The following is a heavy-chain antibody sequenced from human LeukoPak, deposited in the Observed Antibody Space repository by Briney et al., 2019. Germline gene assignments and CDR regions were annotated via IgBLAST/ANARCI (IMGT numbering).Heavy chain of an antibody. CDR2: ISGSGGST. D-gene: IGHD3-10*02. V-gene: IGHV3-23*01. CDR3: AKLLSAIFGEYYYYYYGMDV. J-gene: IGHJ6*02. CDR1: GFTFSSYA. Sequence: PGGSLRLSCAASGFTFSSYAMHWVRQAPGKGLEWVSAISGSGGSTYYADSVKGRFTISRDNSKNTLYLQMNSLRAEDTAVYYCAKLLSAIFGEYYYYYYGMDVWGQGTTVTVSS.